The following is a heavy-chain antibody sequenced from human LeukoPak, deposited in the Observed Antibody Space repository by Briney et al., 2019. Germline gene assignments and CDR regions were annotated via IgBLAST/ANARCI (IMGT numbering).Heavy chain of an antibody. CDR1: GYTFTSYY. CDR3: ARTTTVTTGVYFQH. D-gene: IGHD4-11*01. J-gene: IGHJ1*01. CDR2: INPSGGST. Sequence: ASVKVSCKASGYTFTSYYMHWVRQAPGQGLEWMGIINPSGGSTNYAQKFQGRVTITADKSTSTAYMELSSLRSEDTAVYYCARTTTVTTGVYFQHWGQGTLVTVSS. V-gene: IGHV1-46*01.